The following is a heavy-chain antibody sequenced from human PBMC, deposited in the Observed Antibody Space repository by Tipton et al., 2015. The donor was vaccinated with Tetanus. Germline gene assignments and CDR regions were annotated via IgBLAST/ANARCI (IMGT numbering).Heavy chain of an antibody. Sequence: LRLSCAVSGLTVSINSMSWVRQAPGKGLEWIGNIYYSGSPYYNPTLKSRVTISVDTSENQFSLKLDSVTAADAAVYYCARPGVGGYTGYYFDFWGQGTVVTVSS. CDR2: IYYSGSP. D-gene: IGHD5-12*01. CDR1: GLTVSINS. V-gene: IGHV4-39*01. J-gene: IGHJ4*02. CDR3: ARPGVGGYTGYYFDF.